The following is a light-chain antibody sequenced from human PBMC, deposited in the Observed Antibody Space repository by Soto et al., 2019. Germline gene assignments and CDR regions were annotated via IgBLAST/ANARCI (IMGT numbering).Light chain of an antibody. V-gene: IGLV2-23*01. CDR2: EDT. CDR3: CSYAGVDIPMV. CDR1: SKDVGNYKL. Sequence: QSALTQPASVSGSPGQSITISCTGTSKDVGNYKLVSWYQQHPDKAPKLIIYEDTNRPSGISDRFSGSKSGNTASLTISGLQAEDEADYYCCSYAGVDIPMVFGGGTKLTV. J-gene: IGLJ3*02.